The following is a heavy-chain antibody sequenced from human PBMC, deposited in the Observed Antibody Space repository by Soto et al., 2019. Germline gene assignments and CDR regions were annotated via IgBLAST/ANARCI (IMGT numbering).Heavy chain of an antibody. D-gene: IGHD6-19*01. V-gene: IGHV3-30*18. CDR3: AKDESGSGLYSRDYYYYGMYV. CDR2: ISYDGSNK. CDR1: GFTFSSYG. Sequence: GGSLRLSCAASGFTFSSYGMHWVRQAPGKGLEWVSFISYDGSNKYYADSVKGRFTISRDNSKNTLYLQMNSLRAEDTAVYYCAKDESGSGLYSRDYYYYGMYVRGQGTTVTVSS. J-gene: IGHJ6*02.